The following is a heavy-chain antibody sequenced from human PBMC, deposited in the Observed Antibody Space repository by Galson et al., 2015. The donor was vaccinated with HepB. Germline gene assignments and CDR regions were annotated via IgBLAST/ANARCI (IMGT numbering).Heavy chain of an antibody. D-gene: IGHD2/OR15-2a*01. CDR3: AMSPRIFYRRRCVKGFDP. CDR1: GGTFSSYA. J-gene: IGHJ5*02. Sequence: SCKASGGTFSSYAVTWVRQAPGQGLEWMGGIIPIFGTANYAQKFQGRVPITAAESTSVAYMELSRLRSEDTAVYYCAMSPRIFYRRRCVKGFDPWGQATLIVVSS. CDR2: IIPIFGTA. V-gene: IGHV1-69*01.